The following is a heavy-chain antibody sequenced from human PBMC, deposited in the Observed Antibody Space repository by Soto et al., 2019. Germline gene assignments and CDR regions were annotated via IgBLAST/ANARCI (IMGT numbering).Heavy chain of an antibody. V-gene: IGHV1-2*04. CDR3: ATTRRYYYDTSGPDAFDI. Sequence: ASVKVSCKASGYTFTGYYIHWVRQAPGQGLEWMGWINPNSGGTDYSQKFQGWVTMTRDTSISTAYMELSRLRSDDTAVYYCATTRRYYYDTSGPDAFDIWGQATMVTVSS. CDR2: INPNSGGT. CDR1: GYTFTGYY. J-gene: IGHJ3*02. D-gene: IGHD3-22*01.